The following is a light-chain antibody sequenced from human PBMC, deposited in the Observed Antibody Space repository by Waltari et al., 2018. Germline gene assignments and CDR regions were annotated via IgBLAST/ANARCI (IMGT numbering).Light chain of an antibody. CDR1: SSDVGNYKY. CDR2: DVS. V-gene: IGLV2-14*03. Sequence: QSALTQPASVSGSPGQSITISCTGTSSDVGNYKYVSWYQQKPGKAPKPMIYDVSNRPSGVSYRFSGSKSGNTASLTISGLQAEDEADYYCSSYTSSSSFVFGSGTTVTVL. CDR3: SSYTSSSSFV. J-gene: IGLJ1*01.